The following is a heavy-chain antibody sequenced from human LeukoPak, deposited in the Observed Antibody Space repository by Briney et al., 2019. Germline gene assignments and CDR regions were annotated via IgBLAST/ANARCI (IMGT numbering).Heavy chain of an antibody. V-gene: IGHV1-69*05. CDR2: IIPIFGTA. Sequence: GASVKVSCKASGGTFSSYAISWVRQAPGQGLEWMGRIIPIFGTANYAQKFQGRVTITTDESTSTAYMELSSLRSEGTAVYYCARDAGGTGTTTGEYWAKGTRVTVS. J-gene: IGHJ4*02. D-gene: IGHD1/OR15-1a*01. CDR3: ARDAGGTGTTTGEY. CDR1: GGTFSSYA.